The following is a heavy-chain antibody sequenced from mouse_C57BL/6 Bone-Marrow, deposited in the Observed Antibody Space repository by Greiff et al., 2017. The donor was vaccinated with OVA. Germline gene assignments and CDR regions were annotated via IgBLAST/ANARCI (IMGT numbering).Heavy chain of an antibody. D-gene: IGHD1-1*01. Sequence: VQLQQSGPGLVQPSQSLSITCTVSGFSLTSYGVHWVRQSPGKGLEWLGVIWSGGSTDYNAAFISRLSISKDKSKSQVFFKMNSLQADDTAIYYCARITTVFHFDVWGTGTTVTVSS. J-gene: IGHJ1*03. CDR3: ARITTVFHFDV. CDR2: IWSGGST. CDR1: GFSLTSYG. V-gene: IGHV2-2*01.